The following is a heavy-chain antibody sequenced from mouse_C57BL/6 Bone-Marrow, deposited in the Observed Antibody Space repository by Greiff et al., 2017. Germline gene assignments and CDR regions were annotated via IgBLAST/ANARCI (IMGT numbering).Heavy chain of an antibody. D-gene: IGHD1-1*01. CDR1: GFSFNTYA. CDR3: GRGDYYGSSYEAWFAY. J-gene: IGHJ3*01. CDR2: IRSKSNNYAT. V-gene: IGHV10-1*01. Sequence: EVKVVESGGGLVQPKGSLKLSCAASGFSFNTYAMNWVRQAPGKGLEWVARIRSKSNNYATYYADSVKDRFTISRDDSESMLYLQMNNLKTEDTAMYYCGRGDYYGSSYEAWFAYWGQGTLVTVSA.